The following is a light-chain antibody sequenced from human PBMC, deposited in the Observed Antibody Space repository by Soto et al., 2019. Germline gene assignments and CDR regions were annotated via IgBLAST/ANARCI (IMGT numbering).Light chain of an antibody. CDR2: DNN. CDR3: GTWDSSLSSVV. CDR1: SSNNGNNY. V-gene: IGLV1-51*01. J-gene: IGLJ2*01. Sequence: QSVLTQPPSVSAAPGQKVTISCSGSSSNNGNNYVSWYQQLPGTAPKLLIYDNNKRPSGIPDRFSGSKSGTSATLGITGLQTGDEAEYYCGTWDSSLSSVVFGGGTKLTVL.